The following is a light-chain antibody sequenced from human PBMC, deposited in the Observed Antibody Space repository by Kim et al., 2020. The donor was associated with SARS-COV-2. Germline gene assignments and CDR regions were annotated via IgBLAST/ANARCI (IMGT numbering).Light chain of an antibody. CDR1: QSVSSN. CDR3: QQYNKWPSIT. CDR2: GAS. V-gene: IGKV3D-15*01. J-gene: IGKJ5*01. Sequence: EIVMTQSPATLSVSPGEGATLSCRASQSVSSNLAWYQQKPGQGPRLLIYGASTRATDIPDRFSGSGSGTEFTLTISSLQSEDFALYYCQQYNKWPSITFGQGTRLEIK.